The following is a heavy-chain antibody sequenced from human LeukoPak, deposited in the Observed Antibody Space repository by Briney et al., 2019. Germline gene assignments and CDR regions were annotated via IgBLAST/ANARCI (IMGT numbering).Heavy chain of an antibody. V-gene: IGHV3-48*01. Sequence: GGSLRLSCAASGFTFSSYSMNWVRQAPGKGLEWVSYISSSSSTIYYADSVKGRFTISRDNAKNSLYLQMNSLRAEDTAVYYCGRGVVGATRRIDYWGQGTLVTVSS. J-gene: IGHJ4*02. CDR1: GFTFSSYS. CDR3: GRGVVGATRRIDY. D-gene: IGHD1-26*01. CDR2: ISSSSSTI.